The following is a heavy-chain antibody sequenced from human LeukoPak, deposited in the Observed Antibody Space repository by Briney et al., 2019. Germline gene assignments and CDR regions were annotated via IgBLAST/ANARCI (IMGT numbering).Heavy chain of an antibody. V-gene: IGHV4-34*01. J-gene: IGHJ4*02. D-gene: IGHD5-18*01. CDR1: GGSFSGYY. CDR2: INHSGRT. Sequence: SETLSLTCAVYGGSFSGYYWSWIRQPPGKGLEWIGEINHSGRTNYNPSLKSRVTISVDTSKNQFSLKLSSVTAADTAVYYCVKRGPYSYGFGYWGQGTLVTVSS. CDR3: VKRGPYSYGFGY.